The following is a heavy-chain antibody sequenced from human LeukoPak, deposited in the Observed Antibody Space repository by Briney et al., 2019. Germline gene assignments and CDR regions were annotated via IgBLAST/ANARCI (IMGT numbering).Heavy chain of an antibody. CDR1: GGTFSSYA. CDR2: IIPILGIA. D-gene: IGHD5/OR15-5a*01. CDR3: ARFDQVSETAGGY. V-gene: IGHV1-69*04. J-gene: IGHJ4*02. Sequence: ASVKVSCKASGGTFSSYAISWVRQAPGQGLEWMGRIIPILGIANYAQKFQGRVTMTRDTSISTAYMELSRLRSDDSAVYYCARFDQVSETAGGYWGQGTLVTVSS.